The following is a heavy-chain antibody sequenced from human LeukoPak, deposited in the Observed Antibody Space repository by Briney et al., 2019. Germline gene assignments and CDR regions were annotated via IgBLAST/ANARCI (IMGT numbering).Heavy chain of an antibody. Sequence: PGGSLRLSRAPSGFTFCSYTINWVRQAPGKGLEWVSSISTGSSYIYYADSVKGRFTISRDNAKNSLYLQMNSLRAEDTAVFYCARHGSPLAADGMDVWGRGTTVTVSS. V-gene: IGHV3-21*01. J-gene: IGHJ6*02. CDR3: ARHGSPLAADGMDV. CDR1: GFTFCSYT. D-gene: IGHD5-24*01. CDR2: ISTGSSYI.